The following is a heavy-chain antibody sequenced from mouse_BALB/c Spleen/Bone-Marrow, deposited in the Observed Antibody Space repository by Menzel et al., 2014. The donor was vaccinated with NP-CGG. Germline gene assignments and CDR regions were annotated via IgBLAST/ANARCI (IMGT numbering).Heavy chain of an antibody. D-gene: IGHD1-1*01. V-gene: IGHV14-3*02. CDR3: ARWYYGGSPYAMAY. J-gene: IGHJ4*01. CDR1: GFNIKDTY. CDR2: IDPANGNT. Sequence: VQLQQSGAELVKPGASVKLSCTASGFNIKDTYMHWVKQRPEQGLEWIGRIDPANGNTKYDPKFQGKATITADTSSNTAYLQPSSLTAEDAGVYCCARWYYGGSPYAMAYGGQATSVTAPS.